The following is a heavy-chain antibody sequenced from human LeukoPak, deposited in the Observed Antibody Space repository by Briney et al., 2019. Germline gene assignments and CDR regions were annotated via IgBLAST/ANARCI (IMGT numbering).Heavy chain of an antibody. V-gene: IGHV4-30-4*01. D-gene: IGHD3-10*01. CDR3: ASTSKYIGSGRDDSFDI. CDR1: GGSISTGGYY. Sequence: SQTLSLTCTVSGGSISTGGYYWSWIRQPPGKGLEWIGYISNSGGTYYNPSLKSRVSMSVDTSRSQFSLKMTSVTAADTAVYYCASTSKYIGSGRDDSFDIWGQGTTVTVSS. CDR2: ISNSGGT. J-gene: IGHJ3*02.